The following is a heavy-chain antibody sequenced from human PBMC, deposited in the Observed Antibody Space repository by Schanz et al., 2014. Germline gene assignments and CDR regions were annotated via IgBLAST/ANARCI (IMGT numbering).Heavy chain of an antibody. CDR1: GFTLTSYA. Sequence: EVQVVESGGGLVQPGGSLRLSCEASGFTLTSYALTWVRQAPGKGLEWVAGISGSGGSTDYADFVKGRFIIPRDNSKNTLYLQMNSLRAEDTAVYYCAKIRYDSSGYYLPYYGMDVWGQGTTVIVSS. CDR3: AKIRYDSSGYYLPYYGMDV. D-gene: IGHD3-22*01. CDR2: ISGSGGST. J-gene: IGHJ6*02. V-gene: IGHV3-23*04.